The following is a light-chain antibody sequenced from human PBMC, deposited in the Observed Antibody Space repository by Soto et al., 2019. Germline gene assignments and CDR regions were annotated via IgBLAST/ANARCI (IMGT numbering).Light chain of an antibody. CDR1: STDIGSYNR. CDR2: DVS. Sequence: QSALTQPPSVSGSPGQSVTISCTGASTDIGSYNRVSWYQQPPGTAPKLIIFDVSSRPSGVPDRFSESKSGITASLTISGLQAEDEADYYCTSQTSSTSCIFGTGTKLTVL. CDR3: TSQTSSTSCI. V-gene: IGLV2-18*02. J-gene: IGLJ1*01.